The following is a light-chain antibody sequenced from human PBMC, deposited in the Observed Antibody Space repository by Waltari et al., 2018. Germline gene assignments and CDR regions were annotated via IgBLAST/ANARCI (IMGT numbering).Light chain of an antibody. Sequence: DIVMTQSPDSLAVSLGERATINGKSRQSVLYNSNDKNYLAGYQQKPVQPPKLLIYWASTRESGVPDRFSGSGSGTDFTLTISSLQAEDVAVYYCQQYYRSRTFGQGTKVEIK. CDR2: WAS. V-gene: IGKV4-1*01. CDR3: QQYYRSRT. J-gene: IGKJ1*01. CDR1: QSVLYNSNDKNY.